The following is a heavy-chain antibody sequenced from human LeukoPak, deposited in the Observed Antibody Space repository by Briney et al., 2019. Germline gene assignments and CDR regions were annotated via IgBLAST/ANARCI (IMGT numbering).Heavy chain of an antibody. CDR2: VSNSGNS. J-gene: IGHJ5*02. Sequence: SETLSLTWAEAGASISSHYWSWIRQPPKKGLEWIGYVSNSGNSRYNPSLKGRVSMSVDTSKNQFSLNLRSVSAADTAVYYCATMGRTCDNPDCYSWLDPRGQGILVTVSS. CDR1: GASISSHY. CDR3: ATMGRTCDNPDCYSWLDP. V-gene: IGHV4-59*11. D-gene: IGHD2-21*01.